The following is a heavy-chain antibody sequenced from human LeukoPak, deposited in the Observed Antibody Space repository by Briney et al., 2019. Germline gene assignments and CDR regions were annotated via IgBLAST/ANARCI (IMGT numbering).Heavy chain of an antibody. V-gene: IGHV5-51*01. CDR3: ARTKQWLLSRNPFDY. CDR2: IYPGDSDT. CDR1: GYIFTSYW. J-gene: IGHJ4*02. D-gene: IGHD6-19*01. Sequence: GESLKISCKGSGYIFTSYWIGWVRPMPEKGLEWMGIIYPGDSDTRYSPSFQGQVTISADKSISTAYLQWSSLKASDTAVYYCARTKQWLLSRNPFDYWGQGTLVTVSS.